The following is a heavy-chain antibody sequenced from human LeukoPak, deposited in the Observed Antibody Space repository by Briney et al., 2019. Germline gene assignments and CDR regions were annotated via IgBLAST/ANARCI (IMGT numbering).Heavy chain of an antibody. Sequence: ASVKVSCKASGYTFTNYIIHWVRQAPGQRLEWMGWINAGNGDTEYSHKFQGRVTSTRDTSASTAYMDLSSLRFEDTAVYYCAGVVTRLREGAYQYDLDVWGQGTTVTVSS. CDR2: INAGNGDT. CDR1: GYTFTNYI. J-gene: IGHJ6*02. V-gene: IGHV1-3*01. CDR3: AGVVTRLREGAYQYDLDV. D-gene: IGHD3-16*01.